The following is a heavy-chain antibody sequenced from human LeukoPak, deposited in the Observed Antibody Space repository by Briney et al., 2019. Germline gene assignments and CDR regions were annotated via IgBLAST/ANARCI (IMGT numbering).Heavy chain of an antibody. J-gene: IGHJ4*02. CDR1: GYTFTSYG. Sequence: ASVTVSCKASGYTFTSYGISWVRQAPGQGLEWMGWISAYNGNTNYAQKLQGRVTMTTDTSTSTAYMELRSLRSDDTAVYYCARGPDSSGYYYFDFWGQGTLVTVSS. D-gene: IGHD3-22*01. CDR2: ISAYNGNT. V-gene: IGHV1-18*01. CDR3: ARGPDSSGYYYFDF.